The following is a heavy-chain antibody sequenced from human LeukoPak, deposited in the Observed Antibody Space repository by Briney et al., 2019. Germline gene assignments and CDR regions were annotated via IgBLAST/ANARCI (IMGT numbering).Heavy chain of an antibody. Sequence: ASVKVSCKASGYTFTSYDINWVRQATGQGLEWMGWMNPNSGNTGYAQKFQGRVTMTRNTSISTAYMELGSLRSEDTAVYYCARGPLRRRSGGGNWFDPWGQGTLVTVSS. CDR3: ARGPLRRRSGGGNWFDP. CDR1: GYTFTSYD. V-gene: IGHV1-8*01. D-gene: IGHD2-15*01. CDR2: MNPNSGNT. J-gene: IGHJ5*02.